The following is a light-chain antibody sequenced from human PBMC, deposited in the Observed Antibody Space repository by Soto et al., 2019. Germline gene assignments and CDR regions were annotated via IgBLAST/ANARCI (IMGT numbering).Light chain of an antibody. CDR3: QQRRNWPPSIT. Sequence: EVVLTQSPATVSLSPGERSTVSFSGSQSVSRNLAWYQQKPGQAPRLLIYDASNRATGIPARFSGSGSGTDFTLTISSLEPEDFAVYYCQQRRNWPPSITFGQGTRLEIK. CDR2: DAS. J-gene: IGKJ5*01. V-gene: IGKV3-11*01. CDR1: QSVSRN.